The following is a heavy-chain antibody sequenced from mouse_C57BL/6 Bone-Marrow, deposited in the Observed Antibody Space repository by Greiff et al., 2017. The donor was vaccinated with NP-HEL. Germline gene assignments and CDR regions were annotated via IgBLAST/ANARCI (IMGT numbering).Heavy chain of an antibody. V-gene: IGHV1-59*01. Sequence: VQLQQSGAELVRPGTSVKLSYKASGYTFTSYWMHWVKQRPGQGLEWIGVIDPSDSYTNYNQKFKGKATLTVDTSSSTAYMQLSSLTSEDSAVYYCARSGTNYWGQGTTLTVSS. CDR2: IDPSDSYT. J-gene: IGHJ2*01. D-gene: IGHD3-3*01. CDR1: GYTFTSYW. CDR3: ARSGTNY.